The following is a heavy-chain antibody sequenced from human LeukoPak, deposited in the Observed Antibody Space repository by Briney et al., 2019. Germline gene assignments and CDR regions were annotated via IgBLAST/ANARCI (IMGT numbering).Heavy chain of an antibody. CDR1: GYAFTSYG. CDR3: ARDREGARTPDY. CDR2: INPYSGNT. D-gene: IGHD1-1*01. V-gene: IGHV1-18*01. Sequence: ASVKVSCKASGYAFTSYGINWVRQAPGQGLDWMGWINPYSGNTDSAQKFQGRVTMTTDTSTSTAYMELRSLRSDDTAVYYCARDREGARTPDYWGQGTLVTVSS. J-gene: IGHJ4*02.